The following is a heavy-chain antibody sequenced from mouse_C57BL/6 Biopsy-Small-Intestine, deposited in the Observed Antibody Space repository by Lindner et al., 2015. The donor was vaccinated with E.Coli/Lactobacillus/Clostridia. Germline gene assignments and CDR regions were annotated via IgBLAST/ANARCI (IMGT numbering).Heavy chain of an antibody. CDR1: GYTFTNYW. Sequence: VQLQESGPELVKPGASVKMSCKASGYTFTNYWIGWAKQRPGHGLEWIGDIYPGGGYTNYNEKFKGKATLTADKSSSTAYMQFSSLTSEDSAIYYCARHYGSHHAMDYWGQGTSVTVSS. D-gene: IGHD1-1*01. CDR2: IYPGGGYT. CDR3: ARHYGSHHAMDY. J-gene: IGHJ4*01. V-gene: IGHV1-63*01.